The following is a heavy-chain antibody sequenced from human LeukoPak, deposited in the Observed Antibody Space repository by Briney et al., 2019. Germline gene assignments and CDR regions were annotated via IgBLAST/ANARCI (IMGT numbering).Heavy chain of an antibody. D-gene: IGHD3-22*01. CDR2: INPSGGST. J-gene: IGHJ4*02. CDR3: ARDSHYYDSSGSFDY. Sequence: ASVKVSCKASGYTFTSYYMHWVRQAPGQGLEWMGIINPSGGSTSYAQKFQGRVTMTRDTSTSTVYMELSSLRSEDTAVYYCARDSHYYDSSGSFDYWGQGTLVTVSS. V-gene: IGHV1-46*01. CDR1: GYTFTSYY.